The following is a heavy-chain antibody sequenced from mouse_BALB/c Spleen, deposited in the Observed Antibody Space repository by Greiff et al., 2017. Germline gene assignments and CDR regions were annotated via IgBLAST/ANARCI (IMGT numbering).Heavy chain of an antibody. CDR1: GYTFTSYY. D-gene: IGHD1-1*02. J-gene: IGHJ3*01. CDR2: IYPGDGST. Sequence: VQLVESGPELVKPGASVKMSCKASGYTFTSYYLHWVKQRPGQGLEWIGWIYPGDGSTKYNEKFKGKTTLTADKSSSTAYMLLSSLTSEDSAIYFCAREGGPECAYWGQGTLVTVSA. V-gene: IGHV1S56*01. CDR3: AREGGPECAY.